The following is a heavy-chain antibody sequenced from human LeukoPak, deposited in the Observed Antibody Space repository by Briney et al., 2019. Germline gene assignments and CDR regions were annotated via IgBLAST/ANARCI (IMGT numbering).Heavy chain of an antibody. D-gene: IGHD6-13*01. V-gene: IGHV3-21*01. CDR2: ISSSSSYI. Sequence: PGGSLRLSCAASGFTLSSYSMNWVRQAPGKGLEWVSSISSSSSYIYYADSVKGRFTISRDNAKNSLYLQMNSLRAEDTAVYYCARDSSSWYSHFDYWGQGTLVTVSS. J-gene: IGHJ4*02. CDR3: ARDSSSWYSHFDY. CDR1: GFTLSSYS.